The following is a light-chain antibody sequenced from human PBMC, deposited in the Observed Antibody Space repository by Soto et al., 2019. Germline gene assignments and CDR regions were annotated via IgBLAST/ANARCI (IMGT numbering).Light chain of an antibody. CDR2: DNN. Sequence: QSVLTQPPSVSAAPGQKVTLSCSGSSSNIGNNYVSWYQHFPGTAPKLLIYDNNKRPSGIPDRFSGSKSGTSATLGITGLQTGDEADYYCGTWDTSVSVGVFGGGTKLTVL. CDR1: SSNIGNNY. V-gene: IGLV1-51*01. CDR3: GTWDTSVSVGV. J-gene: IGLJ3*02.